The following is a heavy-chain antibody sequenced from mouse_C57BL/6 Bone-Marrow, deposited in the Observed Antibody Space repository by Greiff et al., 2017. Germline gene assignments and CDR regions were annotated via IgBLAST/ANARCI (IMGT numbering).Heavy chain of an antibody. Sequence: EVKVVESGGGLVKPGGSLKLSCAASGFTFSSYAMSWVRQTPEKRLEWVATISDGGSYTYYPDNVKGRFTISRDNAKNNLYLQMSQLKSEDTAMYYCARVRGLFDYWGQGTTLTVSS. CDR1: GFTFSSYA. D-gene: IGHD3-3*01. J-gene: IGHJ2*01. V-gene: IGHV5-4*03. CDR3: ARVRGLFDY. CDR2: ISDGGSYT.